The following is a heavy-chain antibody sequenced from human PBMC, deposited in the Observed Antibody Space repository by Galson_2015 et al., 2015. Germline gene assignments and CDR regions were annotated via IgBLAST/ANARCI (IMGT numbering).Heavy chain of an antibody. J-gene: IGHJ5*02. CDR2: IDWDDDK. Sequence: LIDWDDDKYYSTSLKTRLTISKDTSKNQVVLTMTNMDPVDTATYYCARNYYYDSSGYGDFDPWGQGTLVTVSS. CDR3: ARNYYYDSSGYGDFDP. D-gene: IGHD3-22*01. V-gene: IGHV2-70*01.